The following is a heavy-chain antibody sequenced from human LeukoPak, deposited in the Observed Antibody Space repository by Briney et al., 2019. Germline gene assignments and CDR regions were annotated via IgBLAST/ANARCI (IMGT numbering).Heavy chain of an antibody. CDR3: ARYYSSGSYAIDY. Sequence: GGSLRLSCAASEFTFSSYWMHWVRQAPGKGLVWVSRINSDGSDTSYADSVRGRFTISRDNAKNTLYLQMNSLRAEDTAVYYCARYYSSGSYAIDYWGQGTLVTVSS. J-gene: IGHJ4*02. CDR2: INSDGSDT. CDR1: EFTFSSYW. V-gene: IGHV3-74*01. D-gene: IGHD3-10*01.